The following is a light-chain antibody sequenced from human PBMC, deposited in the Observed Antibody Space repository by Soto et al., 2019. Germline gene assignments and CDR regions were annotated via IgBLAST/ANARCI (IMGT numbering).Light chain of an antibody. J-gene: IGKJ1*01. CDR3: QQYGSSPRT. Sequence: LSQSPGTVSLSTREGATLSCRASRGVSANYLAWYQQKPGQAPTPILYGASIRAAGIPDRFSGSGAGTDFTLTIRRLEHGDVAVYYCQQYGSSPRTFGLGTKVDIK. CDR1: RGVSANY. CDR2: GAS. V-gene: IGKV3-20*01.